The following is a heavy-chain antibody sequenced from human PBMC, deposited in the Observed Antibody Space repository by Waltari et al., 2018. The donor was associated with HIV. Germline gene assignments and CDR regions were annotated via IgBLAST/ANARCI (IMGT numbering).Heavy chain of an antibody. D-gene: IGHD3-10*01. J-gene: IGHJ4*02. CDR3: ARGGFYGSGSKVN. Sequence: EVQLVESGGGLVQPGVSRRLSCRASGFPFGTKWMSWVRQAPGKGRELVANIKQDGSEKYYVASVNGRFTISRDNAENSLYLQMNSLRAEDTAVYYCARGGFYGSGSKVNWGQGTLVTVSS. CDR2: IKQDGSEK. V-gene: IGHV3-7*04. CDR1: GFPFGTKW.